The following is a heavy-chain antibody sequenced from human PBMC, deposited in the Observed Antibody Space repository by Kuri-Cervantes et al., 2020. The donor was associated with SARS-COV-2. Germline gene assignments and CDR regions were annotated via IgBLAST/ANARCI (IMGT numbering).Heavy chain of an antibody. CDR1: GYTFTGYY. D-gene: IGHD2-2*01. J-gene: IGHJ3*02. CDR3: ARWTLGYCSSTSCQLDI. Sequence: ASVKVSFKASGYTFTGYYMHWVRQAPGQGLEWMGWINPNSGGTNYAQKFQGRVTMTRDTSISTAYMELSRLRSDDTAVYYCARWTLGYCSSTSCQLDIWGQGTMVTVSS. CDR2: INPNSGGT. V-gene: IGHV1-2*02.